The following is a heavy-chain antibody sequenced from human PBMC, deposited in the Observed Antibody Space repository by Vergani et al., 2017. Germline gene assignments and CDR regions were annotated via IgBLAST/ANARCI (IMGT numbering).Heavy chain of an antibody. V-gene: IGHV1-69*02. J-gene: IGHJ6*02. D-gene: IGHD2-15*01. CDR3: ARSYRYSSDGSCYSYYYYGMDV. CDR1: GGTFSSYT. CDR2: IIPILGIA. Sequence: QVQLVQSGAEVKKPGSSVKVSCKASGGTFSSYTISWVRQAPGQGLEWMGRIIPILGIANYAQKFQGRVTITADKSTSTAYMELSSLRSEDTAVYYCARSYRYSSDGSCYSYYYYGMDVWGQGTTVTVSS.